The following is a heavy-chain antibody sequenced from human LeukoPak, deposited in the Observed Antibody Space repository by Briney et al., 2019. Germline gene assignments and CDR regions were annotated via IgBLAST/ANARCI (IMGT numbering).Heavy chain of an antibody. D-gene: IGHD6-19*01. CDR1: GFTFISYA. Sequence: GGSLRLSCAASGFTFISYAMSWVRQAPGKGLEWVSAISGSGGSTYYADSVKGRFTISRDNSKNTLYLQMNSLRAEDTAVYYCAKDSSDSGGWILGAEYFQHWGQGTLVTVSS. CDR2: ISGSGGST. V-gene: IGHV3-23*01. CDR3: AKDSSDSGGWILGAEYFQH. J-gene: IGHJ1*01.